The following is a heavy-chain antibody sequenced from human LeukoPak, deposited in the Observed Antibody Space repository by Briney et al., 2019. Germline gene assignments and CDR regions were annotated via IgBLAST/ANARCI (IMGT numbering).Heavy chain of an antibody. D-gene: IGHD4/OR15-4a*01. Sequence: GGSLRLSCAASGFTFSSYGMHWVRQAPGKGLDWVAVISYDGSNKYYADSAKGRFTISRDNSKNTLYLQMNSLRAEDTAVYYCAKDLGRHDYHWGFDPWGQGTLVTVSS. CDR3: AKDLGRHDYHWGFDP. CDR1: GFTFSSYG. J-gene: IGHJ5*02. CDR2: ISYDGSNK. V-gene: IGHV3-30*18.